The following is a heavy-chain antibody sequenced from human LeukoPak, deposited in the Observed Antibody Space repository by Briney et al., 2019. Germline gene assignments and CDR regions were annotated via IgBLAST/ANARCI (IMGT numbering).Heavy chain of an antibody. CDR2: INWNGGST. Sequence: GGSLRLSCAASGFTFDDYGMSWVRQAPGKGLEWVSGINWNGGSTGYADSVKGRFTISRDNAKNSLYLQMNSLRAEDTALYYCARDEWLRSRGDDSSGYYYRAVPLDYWGQGTLVTVSS. J-gene: IGHJ4*02. D-gene: IGHD3-22*01. CDR3: ARDEWLRSRGDDSSGYYYRAVPLDY. CDR1: GFTFDDYG. V-gene: IGHV3-20*04.